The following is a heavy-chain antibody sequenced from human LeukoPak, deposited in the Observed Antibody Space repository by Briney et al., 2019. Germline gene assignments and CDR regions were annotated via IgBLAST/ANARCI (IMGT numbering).Heavy chain of an antibody. CDR2: IYYSGST. CDR3: ARAIAAVTNWFDP. D-gene: IGHD6-13*01. V-gene: IGHV4-59*08. CDR1: GDSISSYY. Sequence: SETLSLTCTVSGDSISSYYWSWIRQPPGKGLEWIGYIYYSGSTNYNPSLKSRVTISVDTSKNQFSLKLSSVTAADTAVYYCARAIAAVTNWFDPWGQGTLVTVSS. J-gene: IGHJ5*02.